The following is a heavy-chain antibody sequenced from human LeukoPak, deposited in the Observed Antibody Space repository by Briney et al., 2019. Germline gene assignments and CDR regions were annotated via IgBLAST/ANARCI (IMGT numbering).Heavy chain of an antibody. D-gene: IGHD6-6*01. CDR3: AREAIEDSSSSLSFDY. V-gene: IGHV1-18*01. J-gene: IGHJ4*02. Sequence: ASVKVSCKASGYTFTSYGISWVRQAPGQGLEWMGWISAHNGNTNYAQKLQGRVTMTTDTSTSTAYMELRSLRSDDTAVYYCAREAIEDSSSSLSFDYWGQGTLVTVSS. CDR2: ISAHNGNT. CDR1: GYTFTSYG.